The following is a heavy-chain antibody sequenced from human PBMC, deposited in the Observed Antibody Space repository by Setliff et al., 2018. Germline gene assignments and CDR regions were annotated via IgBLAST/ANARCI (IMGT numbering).Heavy chain of an antibody. CDR3: AREQWLDPPGYYYMDV. D-gene: IGHD6-19*01. CDR2: IYIGGSA. V-gene: IGHV4-4*07. Sequence: SETLSLTCTVSGGSISSYYWSWIRQPAGKGLEWIGHIYIGGSANYNPSFKSRVTMSIDTSKNQFSLKLNSVTAADMAVYYCAREQWLDPPGYYYMDVWAKGTTVTVSS. CDR1: GGSISSYY. J-gene: IGHJ6*03.